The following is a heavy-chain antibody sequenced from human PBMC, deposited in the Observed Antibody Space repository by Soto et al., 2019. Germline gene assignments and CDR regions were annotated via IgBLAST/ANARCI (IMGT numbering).Heavy chain of an antibody. D-gene: IGHD5-18*01. CDR1: GFTFSNFG. CDR3: AGPGYSSQDY. J-gene: IGHJ4*02. Sequence: GGSLRLSCAASGFTFSNFGMHWVRQAPDKGLEWVSVILHDGAHQYYIDSVKGRFTVSRDNSKNTLYLQMNDLRAEDTAVYYCAGPGYSSQDYWGQGTLVTVSS. V-gene: IGHV3-30*03. CDR2: ILHDGAHQ.